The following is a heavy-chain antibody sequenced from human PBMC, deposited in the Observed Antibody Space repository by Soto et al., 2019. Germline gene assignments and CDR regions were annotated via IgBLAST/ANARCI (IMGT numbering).Heavy chain of an antibody. CDR1: GCSISSGGYY. V-gene: IGHV4-31*03. Sequence: TLSLTCTVSGCSISSGGYYWSWIRQYPGKGLEWIGYIYYSGTTHYNPSLKSRLTMSVDTSSNHFSLKLSSVTAADTAVYYCARAITTKDFFDYWGQGILVTVSS. CDR3: ARAITTKDFFDY. CDR2: IYYSGTT. J-gene: IGHJ4*02. D-gene: IGHD1-1*01.